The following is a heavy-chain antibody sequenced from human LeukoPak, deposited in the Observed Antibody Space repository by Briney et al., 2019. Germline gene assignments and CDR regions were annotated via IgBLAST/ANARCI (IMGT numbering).Heavy chain of an antibody. V-gene: IGHV3-7*01. CDR1: GFTFSSYW. CDR2: IKQDGSEK. Sequence: GGSLRLSCAASGFTFSSYWMSWVRQAPGKGLEWVANIKQDGSEKYYMDSVKGRFTISRDNAKNSLYLQMNNLRAEDTAVYYCARNFLGWIDAFDIWGQGTMVTVSS. CDR3: ARNFLGWIDAFDI. D-gene: IGHD3-3*01. J-gene: IGHJ3*02.